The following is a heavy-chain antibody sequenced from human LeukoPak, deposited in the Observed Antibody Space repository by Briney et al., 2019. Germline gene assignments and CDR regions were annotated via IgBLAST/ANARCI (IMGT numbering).Heavy chain of an antibody. Sequence: MTGGSLRLSCAASGFTFSDYYMSWIRQPPGKGLEWVSYISSSGSTIYYADSVKGRFTISRDNAKNSLYLQMNSLRAEDTAVYYCARDRAYSSSSAYYYYGMDVWGQGTTVTVSS. V-gene: IGHV3-11*01. CDR2: ISSSGSTI. J-gene: IGHJ6*02. D-gene: IGHD6-13*01. CDR3: ARDRAYSSSSAYYYYGMDV. CDR1: GFTFSDYY.